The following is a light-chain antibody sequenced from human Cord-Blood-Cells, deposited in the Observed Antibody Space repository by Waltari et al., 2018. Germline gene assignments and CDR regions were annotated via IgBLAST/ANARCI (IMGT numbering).Light chain of an antibody. CDR3: ASWDDSRNRYV. J-gene: IGLJ1*01. V-gene: IGLV1-44*01. CDR1: SSNIGSNT. CDR2: GKN. Sequence: QSVLLPPPSAAGTPGRRATITSSESSSNIGSNTVNWYQQLAGTAALLIIDSNNQPPSGQAPKLLIYGKNNRPSGVPDRFSGSNSGTTASLTISGVQAEDEADYYCASWDDSRNRYVFGTGTKVTVL.